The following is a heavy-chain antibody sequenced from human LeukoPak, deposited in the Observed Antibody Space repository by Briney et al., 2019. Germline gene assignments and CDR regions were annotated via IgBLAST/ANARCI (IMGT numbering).Heavy chain of an antibody. CDR3: ARDHVVRGVPGYYGMDV. CDR1: GGTFSSYA. Sequence: ASVKVSCKASGGTFSSYAISWVRQAPGQGLEWMGRIIPILGIANYAQKFQGRVTITADKSTSTAYMELSSLRSEDTAVYYCARDHVVRGVPGYYGMDVWGQGTTVTVSS. J-gene: IGHJ6*02. V-gene: IGHV1-69*04. CDR2: IIPILGIA. D-gene: IGHD3-10*01.